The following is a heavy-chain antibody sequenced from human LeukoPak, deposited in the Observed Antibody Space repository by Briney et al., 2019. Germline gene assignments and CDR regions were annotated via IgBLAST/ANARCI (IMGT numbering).Heavy chain of an antibody. D-gene: IGHD2-21*02. J-gene: IGHJ4*02. CDR1: GFTFSSYG. CDR3: AREGNCGGDCYFDY. Sequence: GGSLRLSCAASGFTFSSYGMHWVRQAPGKGLEWVAVISYDGNNKYYADSVKGRFTISRDNSKNTLYLQMNSLRAEDTSVYYCAREGNCGGDCYFDYWGQGTLVTVSS. CDR2: ISYDGNNK. V-gene: IGHV3-30*19.